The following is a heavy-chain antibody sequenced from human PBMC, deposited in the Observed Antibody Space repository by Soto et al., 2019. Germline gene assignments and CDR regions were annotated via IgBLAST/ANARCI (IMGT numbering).Heavy chain of an antibody. V-gene: IGHV4-59*01. CDR2: IYNSAST. J-gene: IGHJ4*02. CDR3: ARGRFDYIWGSTAPYLDY. D-gene: IGHD3-16*01. Sequence: PSETLSLTCTVSGDSISPYQWTCIRQPPGKGLEWIGYIYNSASTKYNPSLKSRVTISVATSKNQFSLKLSSVTAADTAVYYCARGRFDYIWGSTAPYLDYCGQGALVTVSS. CDR1: GDSISPYQ.